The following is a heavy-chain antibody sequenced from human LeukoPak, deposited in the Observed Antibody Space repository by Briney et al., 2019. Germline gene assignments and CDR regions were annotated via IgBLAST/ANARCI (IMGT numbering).Heavy chain of an antibody. J-gene: IGHJ3*02. CDR1: GFTVSSNY. CDR3: ARVVFDAFDI. V-gene: IGHV3-53*01. Sequence: GGSLRLSCAASGFTVSSNYMSWVRQAPGKGLEWVSVIYSGGSTYYADSVKGRFTISRDDSKNTLYLQRNSLRAEDTAVYYCARVVFDAFDIWGQGTMVTVSS. CDR2: IYSGGST.